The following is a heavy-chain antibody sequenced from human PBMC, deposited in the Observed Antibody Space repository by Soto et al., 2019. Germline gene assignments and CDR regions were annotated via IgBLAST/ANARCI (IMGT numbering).Heavy chain of an antibody. V-gene: IGHV3-64*02. D-gene: IGHD6-13*01. Sequence: EVQLVESGEGLVQPGGSLRLSCAASGFTFSSYAMHWVRQAPGKGLEYVSAISSNGGSTYYADSVKGRFTISRDNSKNTLYLQMGSPRAEDMAVYYCARAVCSSSHRCYFDYWGQGTLVTVSS. CDR2: ISSNGGST. CDR1: GFTFSSYA. CDR3: ARAVCSSSHRCYFDY. J-gene: IGHJ4*02.